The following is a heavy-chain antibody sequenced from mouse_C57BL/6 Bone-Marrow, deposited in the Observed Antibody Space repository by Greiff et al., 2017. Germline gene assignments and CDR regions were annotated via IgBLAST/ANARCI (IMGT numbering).Heavy chain of an antibody. D-gene: IGHD2-5*01. CDR1: GYAFSSSW. CDR3: ARRYYYSNSHDY. J-gene: IGHJ2*01. CDR2: IYPGDGDT. V-gene: IGHV1-82*01. Sequence: QVQLQQSGPELVKPGASVKISCKASGYAFSSSWMNWVKQRPGKGLEWIGRIYPGDGDTNYNGKFKGKATLTADKSSSTAYMQLSSLTSEDSAVYFCARRYYYSNSHDYWGQGTTLSVSS.